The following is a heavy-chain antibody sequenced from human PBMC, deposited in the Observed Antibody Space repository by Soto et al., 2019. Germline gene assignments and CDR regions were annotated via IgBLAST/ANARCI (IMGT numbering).Heavy chain of an antibody. CDR3: AREGSAGPYGSGSYYDNWFDP. Sequence: SETLSLTCTVSGGSISSYYWSWIRQPPGKGLEWIGYIYYSGSTNYNPSLKSRVTISVDTSKNQFSLKLSSVTAADTAVYYCAREGSAGPYGSGSYYDNWFDPWGQGTLVTVSS. V-gene: IGHV4-59*01. J-gene: IGHJ5*02. CDR2: IYYSGST. CDR1: GGSISSYY. D-gene: IGHD3-10*01.